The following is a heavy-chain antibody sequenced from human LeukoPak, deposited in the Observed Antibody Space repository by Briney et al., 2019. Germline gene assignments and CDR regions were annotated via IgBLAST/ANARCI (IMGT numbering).Heavy chain of an antibody. V-gene: IGHV4-59*12. CDR2: IYDSGTT. J-gene: IGHJ4*02. D-gene: IGHD1-26*01. CDR1: GGSINNYY. Sequence: SETLSLTCTVSGGSINNYYWNWIRQPPGKGLEWIGYIYDSGTTNYNPSLKSRITISIDTSKNQFSLKLSSVTAADTAVYYCARSGSHYYFDYWGQGTLVTVSS. CDR3: ARSGSHYYFDY.